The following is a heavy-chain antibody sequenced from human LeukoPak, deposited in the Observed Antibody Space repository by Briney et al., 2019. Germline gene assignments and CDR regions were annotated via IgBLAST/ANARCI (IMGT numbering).Heavy chain of an antibody. Sequence: GGSLRLSCAASGFTVSSNYMSWVRQAPGKGLEWVSVIYRGGSTYYADSVKGRFIISRDNSKNTLYLQMNSLRAEDTAVYYCARVDYGDYGFDYWGQGTLVTVSS. CDR1: GFTVSSNY. V-gene: IGHV3-66*01. D-gene: IGHD4-17*01. CDR3: ARVDYGDYGFDY. J-gene: IGHJ4*02. CDR2: IYRGGST.